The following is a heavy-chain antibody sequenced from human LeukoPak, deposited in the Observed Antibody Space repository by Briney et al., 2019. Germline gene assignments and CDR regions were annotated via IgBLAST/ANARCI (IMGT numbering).Heavy chain of an antibody. J-gene: IGHJ3*02. Sequence: GASVKVSCKISGYTLTELSMHWVRQAPGKGLEWMGGFDPEDGETIYAQKFQGRVTMTEDTSTDTAYMELSSLRSEDTAVYYCATTSYGSGWYRDDAFDIWGQGTMVTVSS. V-gene: IGHV1-24*01. CDR2: FDPEDGET. D-gene: IGHD6-19*01. CDR3: ATTSYGSGWYRDDAFDI. CDR1: GYTLTELS.